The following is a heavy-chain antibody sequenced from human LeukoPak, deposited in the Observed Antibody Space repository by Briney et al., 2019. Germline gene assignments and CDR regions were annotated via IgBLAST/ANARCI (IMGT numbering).Heavy chain of an antibody. D-gene: IGHD1-26*01. CDR1: GFTFSSYG. CDR3: AKGSSRSFSWGHFDC. V-gene: IGHV3-23*01. Sequence: SGGSLRLSCAASGFTFSSYGMSWVRQAPGKGLEWVSGIGGSGGTTYYADSVKGRFAISRDNSKNTLYLQMNTLRAEDTAVYYCAKGSSRSFSWGHFDCWGQGTLVTVSS. CDR2: IGGSGGTT. J-gene: IGHJ4*02.